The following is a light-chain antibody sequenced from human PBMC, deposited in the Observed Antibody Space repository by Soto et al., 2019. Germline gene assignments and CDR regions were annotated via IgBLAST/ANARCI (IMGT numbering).Light chain of an antibody. CDR2: GAS. J-gene: IGKJ2*01. CDR1: QSVSSNY. V-gene: IGKV3-20*01. CDR3: QQYGRSPPFA. Sequence: EIVLTQSPGTLSLSPGERATLSCRASQSVSSNYIAWYQQNPGQAPRLLIYGASTRATGIPDRFSGSGSGTDFTLTISRLEPEDFAVYFCQQYGRSPPFAFGQGTKVENK.